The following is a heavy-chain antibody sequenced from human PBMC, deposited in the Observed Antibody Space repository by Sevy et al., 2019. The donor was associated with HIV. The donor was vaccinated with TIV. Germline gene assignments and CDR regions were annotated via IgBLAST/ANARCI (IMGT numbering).Heavy chain of an antibody. J-gene: IGHJ4*02. Sequence: GGSLRLSCAATGFTFSNHAMHWVRQAPVKGLEWVAIIWSDGGYQYHGNSVKGRFTISGNNSKNTLYLQMNNVRVEDTDVYYCARGGYYYDNAAYYALDSWGQGTLVTVSS. CDR2: IWSDGGYQ. CDR1: GFTFSNHA. D-gene: IGHD3-22*01. CDR3: ARGGYYYDNAAYYALDS. V-gene: IGHV3-33*01.